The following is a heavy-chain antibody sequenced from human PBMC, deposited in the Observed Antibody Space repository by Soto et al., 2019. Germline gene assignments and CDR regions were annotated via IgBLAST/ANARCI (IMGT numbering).Heavy chain of an antibody. V-gene: IGHV2-5*02. CDR1: GFSLSSPAVG. Sequence: QITLRESGPTLVKPTQTLTLTCNFSGFSLSSPAVGANWIRQPPGKAPEWLALIYWDDDKRYNPSLKSRLTITKDTSKNQVVLTMTNMDPVDTATYYCAHGSGWLSDYWGQGTLVTVSS. CDR3: AHGSGWLSDY. CDR2: IYWDDDK. D-gene: IGHD6-13*01. J-gene: IGHJ4*02.